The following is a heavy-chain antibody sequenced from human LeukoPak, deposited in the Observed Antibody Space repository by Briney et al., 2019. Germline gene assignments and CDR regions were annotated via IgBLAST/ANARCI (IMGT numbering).Heavy chain of an antibody. Sequence: GGSLRLSCAASGFTLSSYAMSWVRQAPGKGLEWVSAISGSGGSTYYADSVKGRFTISRDNSKNTLYLQMNSLRAEDTAVYYCAEDGISWFGELDDYWGQGTLVTVSS. CDR3: AEDGISWFGELDDY. J-gene: IGHJ4*02. D-gene: IGHD3-10*01. V-gene: IGHV3-23*01. CDR2: ISGSGGST. CDR1: GFTLSSYA.